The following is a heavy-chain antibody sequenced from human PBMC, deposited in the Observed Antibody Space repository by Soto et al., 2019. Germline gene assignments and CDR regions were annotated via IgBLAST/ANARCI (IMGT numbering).Heavy chain of an antibody. CDR1: KGSLHGLI. J-gene: IGHJ5*02. CDR3: ATGGGLLASRMVHFDP. D-gene: IGHD1-1*01. CDR2: INHYGTI. Sequence: PSETLSLACGVYKGSLHGLIWSWIRQPPGKGLEWIGEINHYGTINYNPSLRSRLTISVDRSRNQISLNLRSVTAADTAVYYCATGGGLLASRMVHFDPWGPGTLVTVSS. V-gene: IGHV4-34*01.